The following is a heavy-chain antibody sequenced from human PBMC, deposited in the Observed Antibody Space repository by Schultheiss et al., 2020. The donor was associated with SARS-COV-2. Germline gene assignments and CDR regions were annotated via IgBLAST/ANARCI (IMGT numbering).Heavy chain of an antibody. CDR1: GYTFTSYG. D-gene: IGHD5-24*01. CDR3: AKDRGEMAADAFDL. J-gene: IGHJ3*01. CDR2: MNPNSGDT. Sequence: ASVKVSCKASGYTFTSYGISWVRQATGEGLEWMGWMNPNSGDTGFAQKFQGRVTMTRDTSISTAYMELSRLGSDDTAEYYCAKDRGEMAADAFDLWGQGTMVTVSS. V-gene: IGHV1-8*02.